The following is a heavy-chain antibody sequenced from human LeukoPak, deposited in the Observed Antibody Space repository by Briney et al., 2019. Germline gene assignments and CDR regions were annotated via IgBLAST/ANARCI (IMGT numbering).Heavy chain of an antibody. CDR2: IYTIGST. CDR3: ARDRRYSNYDYDYYYMDV. Sequence: SETLSLTCTVSGGSISSGSYYWSWIRQPAGKGLEWLWRIYTIGSTNYNPSLKSRDTISVDTSQTQFSHKLTSVPAADTAVYYCARDRRYSNYDYDYYYMDVWGKGTTVTVSS. CDR1: GGSISSGSYY. J-gene: IGHJ6*03. D-gene: IGHD4-11*01. V-gene: IGHV4-61*02.